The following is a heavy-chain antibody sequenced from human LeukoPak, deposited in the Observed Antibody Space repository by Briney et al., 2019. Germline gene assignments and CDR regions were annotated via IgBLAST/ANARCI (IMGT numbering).Heavy chain of an antibody. Sequence: SQTLSLTCAISGDSVSSNSAAWNWIRQSPSRGLEWLGRTYYRSKWYNDYAVSVKSRITINPDTSKNQFSLQLNSVTPEDTAAYYCAREDILTGYYQGGPLGYWGQGTLVTVSS. V-gene: IGHV6-1*01. D-gene: IGHD3-9*01. CDR1: GDSVSSNSAA. J-gene: IGHJ4*02. CDR3: AREDILTGYYQGGPLGY. CDR2: TYYRSKWYN.